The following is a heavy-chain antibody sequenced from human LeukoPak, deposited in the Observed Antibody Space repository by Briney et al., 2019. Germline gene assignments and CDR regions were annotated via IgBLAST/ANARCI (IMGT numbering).Heavy chain of an antibody. CDR1: GGTFSSYA. J-gene: IGHJ6*02. V-gene: IGHV1-69*04. CDR2: IIPILGIA. CDR3: ARDGTNSSSWYQYYYYGMDV. D-gene: IGHD6-13*01. Sequence: SVKVSCKASGGTFSSYAISWVRQAPGQGLEWMGRIIPILGIANYAQKSQGRVTITADKSTSTAYMELSSLRSEDTAVYYCARDGTNSSSWYQYYYYGMDVWGQGTTVTVSS.